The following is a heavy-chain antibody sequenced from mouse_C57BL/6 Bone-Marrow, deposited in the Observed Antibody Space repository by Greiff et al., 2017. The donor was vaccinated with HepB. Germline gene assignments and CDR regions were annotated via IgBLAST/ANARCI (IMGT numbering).Heavy chain of an antibody. CDR3: TTRRVTVVYPFDY. J-gene: IGHJ2*01. V-gene: IGHV14-4*01. CDR2: IDPENGDT. Sequence: EVQLQQSGAELVRPGASVKLSCTASGFNIKDDYMHWVKQRPEQGLEWIGWIDPENGDTEYASKFQGKATITADTSSNTAYLQLSSLTSEDTAVYYCTTRRVTVVYPFDYWGQGTTLTVSS. D-gene: IGHD1-1*01. CDR1: GFNIKDDY.